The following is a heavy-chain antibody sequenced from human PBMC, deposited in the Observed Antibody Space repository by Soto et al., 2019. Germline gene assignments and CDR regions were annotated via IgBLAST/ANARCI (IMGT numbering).Heavy chain of an antibody. D-gene: IGHD3-16*01. V-gene: IGHV4-39*01. Sequence: SETLSLTCTVSGGSTNSRSDYWGWIRQPPGKGLEWIGSVYYSGSTYDNPSLQSRVTISVDTSRNQFSLKLISVTAADTAVYFCARQPRGPGYGERGLYFDYWGQGTLVTAPQ. J-gene: IGHJ4*02. CDR1: GGSTNSRSDY. CDR3: ARQPRGPGYGERGLYFDY. CDR2: VYYSGST.